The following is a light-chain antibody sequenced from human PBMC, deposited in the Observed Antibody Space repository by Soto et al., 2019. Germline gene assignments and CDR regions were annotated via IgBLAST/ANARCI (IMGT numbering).Light chain of an antibody. CDR3: SSYTSKNTLDVV. V-gene: IGLV2-14*01. J-gene: IGLJ2*01. CDR1: SSDIGAYKY. Sequence: QSALTQPASVSGSPGQSITISCTGTSSDIGAYKYVSWYQQDPGKAPKLMIYEVSNRPSGVSNRFSGSKSGNTASLTISGLQAEDEADYYCSSYTSKNTLDVVFGGGTKVTVL. CDR2: EVS.